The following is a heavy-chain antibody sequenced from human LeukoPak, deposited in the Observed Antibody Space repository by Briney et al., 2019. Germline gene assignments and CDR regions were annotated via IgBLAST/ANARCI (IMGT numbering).Heavy chain of an antibody. Sequence: KSSETLSLTCTVSGGSISSYYWSWIRQPPGKGLEWIGYIYYSGSPNYNPSLKSRVTISVDTSKNQFSLKLSSVTAADTAVYYCARDPGRWSGYYMVDYYYGMDVWGQGTTVTVSS. D-gene: IGHD3-3*01. V-gene: IGHV4-59*01. CDR3: ARDPGRWSGYYMVDYYYGMDV. J-gene: IGHJ6*02. CDR2: IYYSGSP. CDR1: GGSISSYY.